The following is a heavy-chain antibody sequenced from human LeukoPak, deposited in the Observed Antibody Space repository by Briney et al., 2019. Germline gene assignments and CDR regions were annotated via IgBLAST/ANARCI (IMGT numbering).Heavy chain of an antibody. J-gene: IGHJ4*02. CDR2: ISDSGDYT. Sequence: GGSLRLSCAGPGFTFSSYAMSWVRQAPGQGLEWVSVISDSGDYTSYADSVRGRFTISRDNSRNTLYLQVISLRPEDTAVYYCAKDTSIGKYCTNGVCSPFDYWGQGTLVTVSS. V-gene: IGHV3-23*01. D-gene: IGHD2-8*01. CDR3: AKDTSIGKYCTNGVCSPFDY. CDR1: GFTFSSYA.